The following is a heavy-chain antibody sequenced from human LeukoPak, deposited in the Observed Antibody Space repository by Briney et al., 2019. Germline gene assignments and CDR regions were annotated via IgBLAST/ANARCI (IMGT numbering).Heavy chain of an antibody. CDR2: ISGSGGST. V-gene: IGHV3-23*01. Sequence: PGGSLRLSCAASGFTFSSYAMSWVRQAPGKGLEWVSAISGSGGSTYYADSVKGRFTISRDNSNNTLYLQMNSLRAEDTAVYYCAKDTDYYGSGSYSDPWGQGTLVTVSS. CDR3: AKDTDYYGSGSYSDP. J-gene: IGHJ5*02. CDR1: GFTFSSYA. D-gene: IGHD3-10*01.